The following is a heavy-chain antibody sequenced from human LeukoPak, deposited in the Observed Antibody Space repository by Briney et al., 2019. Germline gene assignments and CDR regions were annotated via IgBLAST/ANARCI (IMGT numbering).Heavy chain of an antibody. Sequence: GESLKISCKGSGYSFTSYWIGWVRQMPGKGLEWMGIIYPGDSDTRYSPSFQGQVTISADKSISTAYLQWSSLKASDTAMYYCARSIGGYLFQCGMDVWGQGTTVTVSS. D-gene: IGHD3-22*01. CDR3: ARSIGGYLFQCGMDV. CDR1: GYSFTSYW. J-gene: IGHJ6*02. CDR2: IYPGDSDT. V-gene: IGHV5-51*01.